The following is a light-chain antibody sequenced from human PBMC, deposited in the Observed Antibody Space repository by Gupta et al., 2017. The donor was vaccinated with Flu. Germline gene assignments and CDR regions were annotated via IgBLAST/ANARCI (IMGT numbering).Light chain of an antibody. V-gene: IGLV3-9*01. J-gene: IGLJ2*01. CDR2: RDS. Sequence: SYQLTQPLSVSVALGQTARITCGGNNSGSQNVHWYQPRPGPALVLVIYRDSNRPVGIPERISGASTATTATTTMSRAEAGDDAYYYCQEGDSSTGVFGGGTKLTGL. CDR3: QEGDSSTGV. CDR1: NSGSQN.